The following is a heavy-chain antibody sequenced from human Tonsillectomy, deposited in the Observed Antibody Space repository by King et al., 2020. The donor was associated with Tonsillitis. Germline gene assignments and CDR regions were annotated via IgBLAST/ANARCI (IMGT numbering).Heavy chain of an antibody. J-gene: IGHJ6*03. Sequence: VQLVESGGGVVQPGRSLRLSCAASGFTFSTSDMHWVRQAPGKGLEWVALMSYDGSDKYYADSVKGRFAVSRDNPKNTLYLQMNSLRAEDTAVYSCARGELRWFTSSPSVHYYYMDVWGRGTAVTVSS. CDR1: GFTFSTSD. D-gene: IGHD3-10*01. CDR3: ARGELRWFTSSPSVHYYYMDV. CDR2: MSYDGSDK. V-gene: IGHV3-30*01.